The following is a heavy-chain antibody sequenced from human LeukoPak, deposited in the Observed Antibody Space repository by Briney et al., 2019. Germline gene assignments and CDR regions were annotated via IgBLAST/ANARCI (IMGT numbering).Heavy chain of an antibody. CDR2: ISSSGSTI. Sequence: GGSLRLSCAASGFTFSDYYMSWIRQAPGKGLEWVSYISSSGSTIYYADSVKGRFTISRDNGKNSLFLQMDSLRAEDTALYYCARDKIEGPTFLDYWGQGALVTVSS. V-gene: IGHV3-11*04. CDR3: ARDKIEGPTFLDY. D-gene: IGHD1-26*01. J-gene: IGHJ4*02. CDR1: GFTFSDYY.